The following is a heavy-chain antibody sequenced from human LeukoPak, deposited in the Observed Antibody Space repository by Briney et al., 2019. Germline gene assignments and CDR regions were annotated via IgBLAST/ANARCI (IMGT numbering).Heavy chain of an antibody. J-gene: IGHJ4*02. D-gene: IGHD3-10*01. Sequence: GGSLRLSCAASGFTFSNFGMHWVRQAPGKGLEWVSVISYDGGNKYYADSVKGRLTISRDNADNSLYLQMNSLRAEDTAVYYCARGGTTIRGVPIDYWGQGTLVTVSS. CDR1: GFTFSNFG. CDR3: ARGGTTIRGVPIDY. CDR2: ISYDGGNK. V-gene: IGHV3-30*03.